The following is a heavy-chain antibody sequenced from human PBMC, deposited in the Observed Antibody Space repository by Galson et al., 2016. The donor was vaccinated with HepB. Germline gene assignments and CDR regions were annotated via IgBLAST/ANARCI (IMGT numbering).Heavy chain of an antibody. CDR2: IIPILDTT. D-gene: IGHD4-17*01. Sequence: SVKVSCKASGGTFSNYAFSWVRQAPGEGLEWLGGIIPILDTTKYAQKFQGRVTISADESTKTAYMELTSLRSVDTAVYYCAKGTTMRLEDAFDVWGQGTTVTVSS. J-gene: IGHJ3*01. CDR1: GGTFSNYA. V-gene: IGHV1-69*13. CDR3: AKGTTMRLEDAFDV.